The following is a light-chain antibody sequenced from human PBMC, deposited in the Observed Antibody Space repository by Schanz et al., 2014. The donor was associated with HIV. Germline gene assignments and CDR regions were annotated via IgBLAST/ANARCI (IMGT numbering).Light chain of an antibody. CDR2: EVN. Sequence: QSALTQPPSASGSPGQSVAISCTGSGSDVGGYVSWYQQHPGKVPKLVIYEVNKRPSGVTDRFSGSKSGTSASLTISGLQSEDEADYYCAAWDVLLKGPVFGGGTQLTVL. CDR3: AAWDVLLKGPV. CDR1: GSDVGGY. V-gene: IGLV2-8*01. J-gene: IGLJ7*01.